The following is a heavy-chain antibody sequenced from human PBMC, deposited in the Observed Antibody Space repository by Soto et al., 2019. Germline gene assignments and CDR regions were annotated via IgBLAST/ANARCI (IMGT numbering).Heavy chain of an antibody. J-gene: IGHJ4*02. V-gene: IGHV3-30-3*01. CDR3: ARVYDFWSGTQTPQFDY. D-gene: IGHD3-3*01. CDR1: GFTFSSYA. Sequence: PGGSLRLSCAASGFTFSSYAMHWVRQAPGKGLEWVAFISYDGSNKYYADSVKGRYTISRDNSKNTLYLQMNSLRAEDTAVYYCARVYDFWSGTQTPQFDYWGQGTLFTVSS. CDR2: ISYDGSNK.